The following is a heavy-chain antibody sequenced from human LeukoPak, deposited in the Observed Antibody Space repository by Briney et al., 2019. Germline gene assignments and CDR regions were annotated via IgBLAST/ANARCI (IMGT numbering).Heavy chain of an antibody. V-gene: IGHV3-21*01. D-gene: IGHD3-10*01. CDR1: GFTFSSYS. Sequence: GGSLRLSCAASGFTFSSYSMNWVRQAPGKGLEWVSSISSSSSYIYYADSVKGRFTISRDNAKNTLYLQMNSLRAEDTAVYYCARDDGSGIDYWGQGTLVTVSS. CDR3: ARDDGSGIDY. J-gene: IGHJ4*02. CDR2: ISSSSSYI.